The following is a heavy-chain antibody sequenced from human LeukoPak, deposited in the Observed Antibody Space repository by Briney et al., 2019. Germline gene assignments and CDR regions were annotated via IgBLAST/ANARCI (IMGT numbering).Heavy chain of an antibody. CDR1: GYTFTGYY. J-gene: IGHJ3*02. Sequence: ASDTVSYMASGYTFTGYYMHWVRQAPGHGLERMGWINPNSGGTNYAQKFQGRVTMTRDTSISTAYMELSRLRSDDTAVYYCARDGQSHAFDIWGQGTMVTVSS. V-gene: IGHV1-2*02. CDR2: INPNSGGT. CDR3: ARDGQSHAFDI. D-gene: IGHD6-19*01.